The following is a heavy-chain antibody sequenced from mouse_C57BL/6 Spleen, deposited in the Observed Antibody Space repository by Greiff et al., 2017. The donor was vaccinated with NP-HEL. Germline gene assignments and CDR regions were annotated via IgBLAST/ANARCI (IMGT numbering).Heavy chain of an antibody. Sequence: VQLQQSGPELVKPGASVKISCKASGYTFTDYYMNWVKQSHGKSLEWIGDINPNNGGTSYNQKFKGKATLTVDKSSSTAYMELRSLTSEDSAVYYCAREVNWDGDYWGQGTTLTVSS. CDR2: INPNNGGT. V-gene: IGHV1-26*01. CDR1: GYTFTDYY. CDR3: AREVNWDGDY. D-gene: IGHD4-1*01. J-gene: IGHJ2*01.